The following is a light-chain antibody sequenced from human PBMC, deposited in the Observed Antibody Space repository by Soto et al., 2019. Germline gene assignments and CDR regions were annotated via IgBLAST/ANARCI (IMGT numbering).Light chain of an antibody. Sequence: EILLTQSPGTLSLSPGERATLSCRASQSVSNSYLAWYQQKPGQAPRLLIYGASSRATGTPDRFSGSGSGTDFTLTISRLEPEDFAVYYCQQYSSSPLTFVGGTKVEIK. CDR2: GAS. J-gene: IGKJ4*01. CDR1: QSVSNSY. CDR3: QQYSSSPLT. V-gene: IGKV3-20*01.